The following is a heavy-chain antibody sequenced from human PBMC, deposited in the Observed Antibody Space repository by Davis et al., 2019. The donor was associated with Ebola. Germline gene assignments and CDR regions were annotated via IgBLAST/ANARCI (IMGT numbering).Heavy chain of an antibody. CDR2: ISSSSSTI. J-gene: IGHJ2*01. D-gene: IGHD6-6*01. CDR1: GFTFSSYS. V-gene: IGHV3-48*02. Sequence: GESLKISCAASGFTFSSYSMNWVRQAPGKGLEWVSYISSSSSTIYYADSVKGRFTISRDNAKNSLYLQMNSLRDEDTAVYYCARAPYEYSSSSPWYFDLWGRGTLVTVSS. CDR3: ARAPYEYSSSSPWYFDL.